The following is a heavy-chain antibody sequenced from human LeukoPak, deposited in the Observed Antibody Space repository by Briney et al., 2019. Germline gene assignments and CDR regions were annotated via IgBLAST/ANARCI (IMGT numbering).Heavy chain of an antibody. CDR3: ASSSSWYSTYPDY. CDR2: ISSSSSYI. Sequence: PGGSLRLSCAASGFTFSSYSMNWVRQAPGKGLEWVSSISSSSSYIYYADSVKGRFTISRDNAKNSLYLQMSSLRAEDTAVYYCASSSSWYSTYPDYWGQGTLVTVSS. D-gene: IGHD6-13*01. V-gene: IGHV3-21*01. J-gene: IGHJ4*02. CDR1: GFTFSSYS.